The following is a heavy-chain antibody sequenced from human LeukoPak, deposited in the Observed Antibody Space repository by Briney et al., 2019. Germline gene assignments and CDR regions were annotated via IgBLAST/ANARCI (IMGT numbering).Heavy chain of an antibody. CDR1: GGSISSGGYY. J-gene: IGHJ6*02. Sequence: PSETLSLTCTVSGGSISSGGYYWSWIRQHPGKGLEWIGYIYYSGSTYYNPSLKSRVTISVDTSKNQFSLKLSSVTAADTAVYYCAPSLYGGYEDYYGMDVWGQGTTVTVSS. CDR2: IYYSGST. CDR3: APSLYGGYEDYYGMDV. D-gene: IGHD5-12*01. V-gene: IGHV4-31*03.